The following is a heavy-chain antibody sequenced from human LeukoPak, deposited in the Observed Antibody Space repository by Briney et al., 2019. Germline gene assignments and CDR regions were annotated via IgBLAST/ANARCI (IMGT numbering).Heavy chain of an antibody. Sequence: PGGSLRLSCAASGFTFSSYGMHWVRQAPGKGLEWVAVISYDGSNKYYADSVKGRFTISRDNSKNTLYLQMNSLRAEDTAVYYCAKDVAAHIGGWGQGTMVTVSS. CDR3: AKDVAAHIGG. V-gene: IGHV3-30*18. D-gene: IGHD6-13*01. CDR2: ISYDGSNK. J-gene: IGHJ3*01. CDR1: GFTFSSYG.